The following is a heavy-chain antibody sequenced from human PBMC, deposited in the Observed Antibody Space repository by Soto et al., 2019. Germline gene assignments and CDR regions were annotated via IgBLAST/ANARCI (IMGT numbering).Heavy chain of an antibody. J-gene: IGHJ5*02. CDR2: TYYSGTT. Sequence: QVQLQESGPGLVKPSQTLSLTCTVSGDSISSGTYCWSWIRQHPGKGLEWIGYTYYSGTTYYNLSLKSRVAISLDTSKNQFSLKLSSVTAADTAVYYCARAEYPGKWFDPWGQGTLVTVSS. V-gene: IGHV4-31*03. D-gene: IGHD3-10*01. CDR1: GDSISSGTYC. CDR3: ARAEYPGKWFDP.